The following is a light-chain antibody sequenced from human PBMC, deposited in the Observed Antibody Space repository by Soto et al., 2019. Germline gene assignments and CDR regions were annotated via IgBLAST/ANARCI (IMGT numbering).Light chain of an antibody. CDR3: QQYGNSQIT. V-gene: IGKV3-20*01. J-gene: IGKJ5*01. Sequence: EIVLTQSPGTLSLSPWALAXLFRRASQSVSSRFLAWYQQKPGQAPRLLIYGASSRATGIPDRFSGSGSGTDFTLTISSLEPEDFAVYYCQQYGNSQITFGQGTRLEIK. CDR2: GAS. CDR1: QSVSSRF.